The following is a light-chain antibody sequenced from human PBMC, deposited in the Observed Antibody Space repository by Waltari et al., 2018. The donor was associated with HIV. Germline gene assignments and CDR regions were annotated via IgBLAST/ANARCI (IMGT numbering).Light chain of an antibody. CDR3: QSHDSSLSGYV. CDR1: SSNIGAGYH. J-gene: IGLJ1*01. V-gene: IGLV1-40*01. CDR2: GNS. Sequence: QSVLTQPPSVSGAPGQRVPISCTGSSSNIGAGYHVHWYQQLPGPAPKLLIYGNSNRPSGVPDRFSGSKSGTSASLAITGLQAEDEADYHCQSHDSSLSGYVFGTGTKVTVL.